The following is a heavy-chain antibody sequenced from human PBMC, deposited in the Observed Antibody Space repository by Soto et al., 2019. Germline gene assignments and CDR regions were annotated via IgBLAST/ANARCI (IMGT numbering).Heavy chain of an antibody. CDR1: GGSISSGDYY. CDR3: ASFRCSGGSCALSP. V-gene: IGHV4-30-4*01. CDR2: IYYSGST. Sequence: QVQLQESGPGLVKPSQTLSLTCTVSGGSISSGDYYWSWIRQPPGKGLEWIGYIYYSGSTYYNPSLNSRGAISVDTSKNQFSLKLSSVTAADTAVYYCASFRCSGGSCALSPWGQGTLVTVSS. D-gene: IGHD2-15*01. J-gene: IGHJ5*02.